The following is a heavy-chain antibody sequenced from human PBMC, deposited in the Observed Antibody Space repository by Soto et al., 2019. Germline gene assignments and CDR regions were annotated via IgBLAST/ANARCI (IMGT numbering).Heavy chain of an antibody. D-gene: IGHD6-13*01. Sequence: QVQLVESGGGVVQPARSLTVSCAASGISISTYAMHWVRQAPGKGLEWVAVISQDGSVKYYADSVKGRFTISRDNPKNMLFLQVNSLGADDTAVYYCAGKQQNYYYYGMDVWGQGTTVTVSS. J-gene: IGHJ6*02. CDR2: ISQDGSVK. CDR1: GISISTYA. CDR3: AGKQQNYYYYGMDV. V-gene: IGHV3-30*03.